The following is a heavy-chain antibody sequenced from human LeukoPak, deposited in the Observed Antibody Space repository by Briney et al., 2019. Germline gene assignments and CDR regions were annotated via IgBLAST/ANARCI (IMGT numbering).Heavy chain of an antibody. CDR3: ARGGSSTWPGTWFDP. D-gene: IGHD6-13*01. CDR1: GASISSHY. V-gene: IGHV4-59*11. J-gene: IGHJ5*02. CDR2: IHYSGST. Sequence: SETLSLTCTVSGASISSHYWSWLRQPPGKGLEWVGYIHYSGSTNYNPSLKSRVTISVDTSKNQFSLKLSSVTAADAVVYYCARGGSSTWPGTWFDPWGQGTLVTVSS.